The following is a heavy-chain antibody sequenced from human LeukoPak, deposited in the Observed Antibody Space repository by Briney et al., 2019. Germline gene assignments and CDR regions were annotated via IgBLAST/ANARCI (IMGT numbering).Heavy chain of an antibody. CDR1: GFTFSDYY. Sequence: GGSLRLSCTASGFTFSDYYMSWIRQAPGKGLEWVSYISSSGSTIYYADSVKGRFTISRDNAENSLYLQMNSLRAEDTAVYYCASHGPYYYDSSGYHYWGQGTLVTVSS. CDR3: ASHGPYYYDSSGYHY. D-gene: IGHD3-22*01. J-gene: IGHJ4*02. CDR2: ISSSGSTI. V-gene: IGHV3-11*01.